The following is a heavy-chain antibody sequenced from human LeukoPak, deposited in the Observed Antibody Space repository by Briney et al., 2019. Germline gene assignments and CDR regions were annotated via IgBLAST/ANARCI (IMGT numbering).Heavy chain of an antibody. CDR3: ARSLPGAIGAADF. D-gene: IGHD6-13*01. CDR1: GGSISSYY. V-gene: IGHV4-59*01. J-gene: IGHJ4*02. Sequence: SETLSLTCTVSGGSISSYYWSWIRQPPGKGLEWIGYIYYSGSTNYNPSLKSRFTLSLDTSKNHFSLKVTSMTAADTGVYYCARSLPGAIGAADFWGQGTLVTVSS. CDR2: IYYSGST.